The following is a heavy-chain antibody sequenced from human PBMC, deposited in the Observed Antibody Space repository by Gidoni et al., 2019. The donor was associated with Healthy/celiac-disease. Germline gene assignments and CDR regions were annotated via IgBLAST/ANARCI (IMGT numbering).Heavy chain of an antibody. V-gene: IGHV1-2*02. CDR2: INPNSCGT. CDR1: GYTFTGYY. CDR3: ARDFIGHLVLSYYYYYGMDV. Sequence: QVQLVQSGAEVKKPGASVKVSCKASGYTFTGYYMHWVRQAPGQGLEWMGWINPNSCGTNYAQKFQGRVTMTRDTSISTAYMELSRLRSDDTAVYYCARDFIGHLVLSYYYYYGMDVWGQGTTVTVSS. D-gene: IGHD6-6*01. J-gene: IGHJ6*02.